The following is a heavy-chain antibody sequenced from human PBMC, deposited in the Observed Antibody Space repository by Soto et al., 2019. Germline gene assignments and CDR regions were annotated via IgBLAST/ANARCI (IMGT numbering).Heavy chain of an antibody. CDR3: PTSRDEGLNIYYYSMDL. D-gene: IGHD2-2*01. J-gene: IGHJ6*03. V-gene: IGHV3-7*03. CDR1: GFTFSSYW. CDR2: IKQDGSEK. Sequence: QPGGSLRLSCAASGFTFSSYWMSWVRQAPGKGLEWVANIKQDGSEKYYVDSVKGRFTISRDTAKNSLYLQMNSLRAEDAAVYYCPTSRDEGLNIYYYSMDLWGQGTTVTVSS.